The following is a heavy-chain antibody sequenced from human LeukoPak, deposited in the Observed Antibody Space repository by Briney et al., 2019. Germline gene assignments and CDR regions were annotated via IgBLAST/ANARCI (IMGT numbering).Heavy chain of an antibody. CDR2: IKRKADGRTT. D-gene: IGHD1-20*01. CDR3: AREGITGTTASGYYYYGMDV. CDR1: RFNFTNAW. Sequence: PGESLRLSCAASRFNFTNAWVSWVRRAPGKGLEWLGRIKRKADGRTTVHAATGKDRFAMARDDSKNTLYLQINSLKAEDTAVYYCAREGITGTTASGYYYYGMDVWGQGTTVTVSS. J-gene: IGHJ6*02. V-gene: IGHV3-15*01.